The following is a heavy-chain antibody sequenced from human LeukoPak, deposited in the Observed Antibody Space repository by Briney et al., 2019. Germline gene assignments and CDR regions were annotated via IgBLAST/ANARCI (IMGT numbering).Heavy chain of an antibody. J-gene: IGHJ5*02. CDR1: GGSISSGGYS. Sequence: SETLSLTCAVSGGSISSGGYSWSWIRQPPGTGLEWIGYIYYSGSTNYNPSLKSRVTISVDTSKNQFSLKLSSVTAADTAVYYCARDSGYTGWFDPWGQGTLVTVSS. V-gene: IGHV4-61*08. CDR2: IYYSGST. CDR3: ARDSGYTGWFDP. D-gene: IGHD5-24*01.